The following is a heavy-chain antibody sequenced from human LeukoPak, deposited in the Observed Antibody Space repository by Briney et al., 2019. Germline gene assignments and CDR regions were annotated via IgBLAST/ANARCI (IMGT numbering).Heavy chain of an antibody. CDR3: AREAVVVAATLPFDY. CDR1: GFTFSSYS. V-gene: IGHV3-21*01. J-gene: IGHJ4*02. CDR2: ISSSSSYI. Sequence: GGSLRLSCAASGFTFSSYSMNWVRQAPGKGLEWVSSISSSSSYIYYADSVKGRFTISRDNAKNSLYLQMNSLRAEDTAVYYCAREAVVVAATLPFDYWGQGTLVTVSS. D-gene: IGHD2-15*01.